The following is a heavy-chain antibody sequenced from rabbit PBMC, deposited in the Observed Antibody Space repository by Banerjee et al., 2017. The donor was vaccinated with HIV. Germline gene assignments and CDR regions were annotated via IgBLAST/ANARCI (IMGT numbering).Heavy chain of an antibody. D-gene: IGHD8-1*01. CDR2: INTISGDT. CDR1: GFDFSNGYV. CDR3: ARTFSSDFDF. Sequence: QEQLKETGGGLVQPGGSLTLSCKASGFDFSNGYVMCWVRQAPGKGLEWIACINTISGDTVYATWAKGRFTISKASWTTVTLQMTSLTAADTATYFCARTFSSDFDFWGQGTLVTVS. V-gene: IGHV1S45*01. J-gene: IGHJ3*01.